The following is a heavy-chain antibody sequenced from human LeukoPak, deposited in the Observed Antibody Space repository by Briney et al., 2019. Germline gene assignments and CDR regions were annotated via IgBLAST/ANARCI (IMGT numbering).Heavy chain of an antibody. Sequence: GGSLRLSCAGYGFNFTGYWMHWVRQTPGKGLVWISRLYSDGRSLTYADSVEGRFTISRDNAKNMLYLQMNSLRADDTGVYYCARGRGLGEFAVASFDSWGRGTLVTVSS. J-gene: IGHJ4*02. CDR3: ARGRGLGEFAVASFDS. CDR2: LYSDGRSL. V-gene: IGHV3-74*01. CDR1: GFNFTGYW. D-gene: IGHD6-19*01.